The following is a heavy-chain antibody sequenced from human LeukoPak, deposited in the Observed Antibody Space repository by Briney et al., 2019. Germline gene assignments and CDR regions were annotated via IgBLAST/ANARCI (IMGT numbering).Heavy chain of an antibody. D-gene: IGHD4-17*01. CDR2: IKQDGSEK. J-gene: IGHJ4*02. V-gene: IGHV3-7*01. Sequence: GGSLRLSCAASGFTFSSYWMSWVRQAPGKGLEWVANIKQDGSEKYYVDSVKGRFTISRDNAKNSLYLQMNSLRAEDTAVYYCASGLYGDYGVYYFDYWGQGALVTVSS. CDR3: ASGLYGDYGVYYFDY. CDR1: GFTFSSYW.